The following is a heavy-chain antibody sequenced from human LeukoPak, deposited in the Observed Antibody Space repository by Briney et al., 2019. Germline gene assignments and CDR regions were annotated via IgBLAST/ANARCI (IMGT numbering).Heavy chain of an antibody. Sequence: ASVKVSCKASGYTFTSYGVSWVRQAPGQGLEWMGWISAYNGNTDYAQKLQGRVTMTTDTSTSTACMELRSLRSDDTAVYYCARAQQWLPQGYWGQGTLVTVSS. CDR1: GYTFTSYG. J-gene: IGHJ4*02. V-gene: IGHV1-18*04. CDR3: ARAQQWLPQGY. D-gene: IGHD6-19*01. CDR2: ISAYNGNT.